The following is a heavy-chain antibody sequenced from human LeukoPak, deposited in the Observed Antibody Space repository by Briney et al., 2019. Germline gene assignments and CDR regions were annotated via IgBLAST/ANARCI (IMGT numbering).Heavy chain of an antibody. CDR2: IIPIFGTA. J-gene: IGHJ6*03. CDR1: GGTFSSYA. D-gene: IGHD3-3*01. V-gene: IGHV1-69*13. CDR3: GTGDFWSGYYPETHNYYYYYMDV. Sequence: GASVKVSCKASGGTFSSYAISWVRQAPGQGLEWMGGIIPIFGTANYAQKFQGRVTITADESTSTAYMELSSLRSEDTAVYYCGTGDFWSGYYPETHNYYYYYMDVWGKGTTVTVSS.